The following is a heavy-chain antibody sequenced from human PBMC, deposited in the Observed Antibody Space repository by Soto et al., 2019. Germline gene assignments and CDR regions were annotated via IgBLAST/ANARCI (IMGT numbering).Heavy chain of an antibody. CDR2: IWYDGSNK. Sequence: VGSLRLSCAASGFTFSSYGMHWVRQAPGKGLEWVAVIWYDGSNKYYADSVKGRFTISRDNSKNTLYLQMNSLRAEDTAVYYCARAGVRSPYYGMDVWGQGTTVTVSS. CDR1: GFTFSSYG. J-gene: IGHJ6*02. V-gene: IGHV3-33*01. D-gene: IGHD3-3*01. CDR3: ARAGVRSPYYGMDV.